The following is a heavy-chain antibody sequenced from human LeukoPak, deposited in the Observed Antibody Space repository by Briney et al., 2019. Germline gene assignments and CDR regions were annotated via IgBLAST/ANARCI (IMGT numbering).Heavy chain of an antibody. J-gene: IGHJ5*02. CDR3: AKAGPASSDYLNWFDP. D-gene: IGHD3-22*01. Sequence: EGSLRLSCAASGFTFSTYAMNWVRQAPGKGLEWVSVISGSGGSTYYADSVKGRFTISRDNSKNTLYLQMNSLRVEDTAVYYCAKAGPASSDYLNWFDPWGQGTLVTVSS. CDR1: GFTFSTYA. V-gene: IGHV3-23*01. CDR2: ISGSGGST.